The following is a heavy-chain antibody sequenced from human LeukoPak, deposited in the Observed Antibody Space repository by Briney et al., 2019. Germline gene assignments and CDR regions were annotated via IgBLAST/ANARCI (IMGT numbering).Heavy chain of an antibody. CDR1: GYTFTSYG. J-gene: IGHJ4*02. CDR2: ISAYNGNT. D-gene: IGHD1-26*01. V-gene: IGHV1-18*01. CDR3: ARDLREVVGATKGGYDY. Sequence: ASVKVSCKASGYTFTSYGISWVRQAPGQGLEWMGWISAYNGNTNYAQKLQGRLTMTTDTSTSTAYMELRSLRSDDTAVYYCARDLREVVGATKGGYDYWGQGTLVTVSS.